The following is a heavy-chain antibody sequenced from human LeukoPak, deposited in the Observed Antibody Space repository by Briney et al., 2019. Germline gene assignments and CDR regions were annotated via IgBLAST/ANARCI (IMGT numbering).Heavy chain of an antibody. CDR1: GGSMYNYY. CDR2: IYYSGSA. Sequence: SETLSLTCTVSGGSMYNYYWSWIRQPPGKGLEWIGYIYYSGSANYNPSLKSRVTISVDTSKNQFSLKLSSVTAADTAVYYCARALAGTGGAFDIWGQGTMVTVSS. CDR3: ARALAGTGGAFDI. V-gene: IGHV4-59*12. J-gene: IGHJ3*02. D-gene: IGHD7-27*01.